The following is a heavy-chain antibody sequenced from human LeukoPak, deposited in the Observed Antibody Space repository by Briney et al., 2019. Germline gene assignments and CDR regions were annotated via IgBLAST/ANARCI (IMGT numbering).Heavy chain of an antibody. CDR2: ISSSSSYI. D-gene: IGHD6-13*01. J-gene: IGHJ2*01. V-gene: IGHV3-21*01. CDR3: ARDQGNINPYSSIPLGWYFDL. CDR1: GFTFSGYS. Sequence: GGSLRLSCAASGFTFSGYSMNWVRQAPGKGLEWVSSISSSSSYIYYADSVKGRFTISRDNAKNSLYLQMNSLRAEDTAVYYCARDQGNINPYSSIPLGWYFDLWGRGTLVTVSS.